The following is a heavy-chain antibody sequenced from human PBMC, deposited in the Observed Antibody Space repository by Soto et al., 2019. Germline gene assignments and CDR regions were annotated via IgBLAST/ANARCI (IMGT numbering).Heavy chain of an antibody. J-gene: IGHJ4*02. V-gene: IGHV3-23*01. Sequence: EVQLLESGGGLVLPGGSLRLSCAAFGFTFGNSAMSWLGKAPGKALEWVSAINGAATSTYYADSVKGRFTISRDSSKITLFLQMTSLSAEDTAIYFCAKGSRDSRPYYFESWGQGTLVTVSS. D-gene: IGHD3-3*01. CDR1: GFTFGNSA. CDR3: AKGSRDSRPYYFES. CDR2: INGAATST.